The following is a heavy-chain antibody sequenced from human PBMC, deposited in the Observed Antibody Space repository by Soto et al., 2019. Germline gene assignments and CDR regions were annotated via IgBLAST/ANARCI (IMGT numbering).Heavy chain of an antibody. CDR2: IYHSGST. CDR3: ARVVSGGSYDYYYYGMDV. Sequence: SETLSLTCTVSGYSISSGYYWGWIRQPPGKGLEWIGSIYHSGSTYYNPSLKSRVTISVDTSKNQFSLKLSSVTAADTAVYYCARVVSGGSYDYYYYGMDVWGQGTTVTVSS. V-gene: IGHV4-38-2*02. J-gene: IGHJ6*02. CDR1: GYSISSGYY. D-gene: IGHD1-26*01.